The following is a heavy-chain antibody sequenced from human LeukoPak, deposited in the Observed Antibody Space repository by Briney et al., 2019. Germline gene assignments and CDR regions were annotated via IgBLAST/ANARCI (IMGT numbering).Heavy chain of an antibody. CDR2: ISAYDGNT. V-gene: IGHV1-18*01. J-gene: IGHJ4*02. Sequence: ASVKVSCKASRYTFTSYGVSWVRQAPGQGLKWMGWISAYDGNTNYAQKLQGRVTMTTDTSTSTAYMELRSLRSDDTAVYYCARGDYGSGSYRYFDYWGQGTLVTVSS. D-gene: IGHD3-10*01. CDR1: RYTFTSYG. CDR3: ARGDYGSGSYRYFDY.